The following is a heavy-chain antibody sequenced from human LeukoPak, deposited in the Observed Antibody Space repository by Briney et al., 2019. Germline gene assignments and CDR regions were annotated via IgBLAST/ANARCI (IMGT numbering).Heavy chain of an antibody. CDR3: ARDSPTFSSGWSEFDY. CDR2: IRSSSSYI. J-gene: IGHJ4*02. Sequence: MPGGSLRLSCAASGFTFSSDSMNWVRQAPGKGLEWVSSIRSSSSYIYYADSVKGRFTISRDNAKNSLYLQMNSLRAEDTAVYYCARDSPTFSSGWSEFDYWGQGTLVTVSS. D-gene: IGHD6-19*01. V-gene: IGHV3-21*01. CDR1: GFTFSSDS.